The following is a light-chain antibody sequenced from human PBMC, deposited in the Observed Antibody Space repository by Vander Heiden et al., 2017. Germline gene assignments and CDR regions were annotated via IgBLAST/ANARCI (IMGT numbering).Light chain of an antibody. V-gene: IGLV2-14*03. CDR1: SSDVGGYNN. CDR2: DVS. CDR3: SAYTSSHTLV. J-gene: IGLJ3*02. Sequence: QSALPQPASVSGSPGQPITISCPGTSSDVGGYNNVSWYQQRPGKAPELMIYDVSTRPSGVSNRFSGSKSGNTASLTISGLQAEDEADYYCSAYTSSHTLVFGGGTKLTVL.